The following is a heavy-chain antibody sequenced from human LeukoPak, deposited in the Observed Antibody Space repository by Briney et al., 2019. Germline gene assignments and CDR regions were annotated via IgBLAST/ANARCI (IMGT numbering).Heavy chain of an antibody. J-gene: IGHJ4*02. D-gene: IGHD2-2*01. CDR2: ISGSGGST. Sequence: PGGSLRLSCAASGFTFSSYAMSWVRQAPGKGLEWVSAISGSGGSTYYADSVKGRFTISRDNSKNTLYLQVNSLRAEDTAVYYCAKDRDVVVPAALDYWGQGTLVTVSS. CDR3: AKDRDVVVPAALDY. CDR1: GFTFSSYA. V-gene: IGHV3-23*01.